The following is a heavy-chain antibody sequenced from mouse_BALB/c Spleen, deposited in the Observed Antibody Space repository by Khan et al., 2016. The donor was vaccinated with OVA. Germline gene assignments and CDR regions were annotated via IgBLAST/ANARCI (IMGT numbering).Heavy chain of an antibody. J-gene: IGHJ3*01. CDR2: INPDNAGT. D-gene: IGHD4-1*01. Sequence: VQLKESGPELVESGASVKMSCKTSEYTFTNYVLHWVKQRPGQGLEWIAYINPDNAGTRYNEIFRGKATLTSDISSTTAYLELSSLTSEDSAVYYCAREASSWDFSFPYWGQGTLVTVSA. CDR1: EYTFTNYV. CDR3: AREASSWDFSFPY. V-gene: IGHV1S136*01.